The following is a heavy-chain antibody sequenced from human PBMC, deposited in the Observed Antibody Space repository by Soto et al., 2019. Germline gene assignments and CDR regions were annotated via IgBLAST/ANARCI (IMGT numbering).Heavy chain of an antibody. CDR1: GGSISSYY. D-gene: IGHD3-22*01. CDR3: ARTSLYYYDSSYYFDY. V-gene: IGHV4-59*01. CDR2: IYYSGST. Sequence: SETLSLTCTVSGGSISSYYWSWIRQPPGKGLEWIGYIYYSGSTNYNPSLKSRVTISVDTSKNQFSLKLSSVTAADTAVYYCARTSLYYYDSSYYFDYWGQGTLVTVSS. J-gene: IGHJ4*02.